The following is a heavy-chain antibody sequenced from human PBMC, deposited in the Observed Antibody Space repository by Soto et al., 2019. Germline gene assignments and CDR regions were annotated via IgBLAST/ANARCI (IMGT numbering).Heavy chain of an antibody. D-gene: IGHD5-18*01. CDR3: ARVVDRYGSPTFDY. CDR1: GYTFTSYA. Sequence: ASVKLSCKASGYTFTSYAMHWVRQAPGQRLEWMGWINAGNGNTKYSQKFQGRVTITRDTSASTAYMELSSLRSEDTAVYYCARVVDRYGSPTFDYWGKGTLVTVSA. V-gene: IGHV1-3*01. CDR2: INAGNGNT. J-gene: IGHJ4*02.